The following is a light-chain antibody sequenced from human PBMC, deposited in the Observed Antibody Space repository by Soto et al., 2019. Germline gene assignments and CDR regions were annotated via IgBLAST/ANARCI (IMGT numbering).Light chain of an antibody. Sequence: EIVLTQSPGTLSLSPGERATLSCRASQSINSNYLAWYQLKPGQAPRLLIYGASISATAIPDRFSGSVSGTDFTLTISRLDPDDFAVYFCQQYGTSHRKFGQGTKGDI. V-gene: IGKV3-20*01. CDR1: QSINSNY. CDR3: QQYGTSHRK. J-gene: IGKJ1*01. CDR2: GAS.